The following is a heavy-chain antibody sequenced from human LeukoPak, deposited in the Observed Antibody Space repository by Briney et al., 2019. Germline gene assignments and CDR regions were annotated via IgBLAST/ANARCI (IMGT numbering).Heavy chain of an antibody. V-gene: IGHV1-18*01. J-gene: IGHJ5*02. CDR1: GYTFTSYA. CDR3: ARVATMIVVVIPRWFDP. D-gene: IGHD3-22*01. Sequence: ASVKVSCKASGYTFTSYAMHWVRQAPGQGLEWMGWISAYNGNTNYAQKLQGRVTMTTDTSTSTAYMELRSLRSDDTAVYYCARVATMIVVVIPRWFDPWGQGTLVTVSS. CDR2: ISAYNGNT.